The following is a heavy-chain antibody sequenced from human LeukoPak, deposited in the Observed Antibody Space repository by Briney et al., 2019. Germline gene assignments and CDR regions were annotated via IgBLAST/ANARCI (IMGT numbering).Heavy chain of an antibody. V-gene: IGHV3-48*01. CDR1: GFTFSSYS. CDR3: ARDIELST. CDR2: ISSSSSTI. J-gene: IGHJ3*01. D-gene: IGHD1-7*01. Sequence: GGSLRLSCAASGFTFSSYSMNWVRQAPGKGLEWVSYISSSSSTIYYADSVRGRFTISRDSSKSMLYLQMDSLRAEDTAIYYCARDIELSTWGQGTMVSV.